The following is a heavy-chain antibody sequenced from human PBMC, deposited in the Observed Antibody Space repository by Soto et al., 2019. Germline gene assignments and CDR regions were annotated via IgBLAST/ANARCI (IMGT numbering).Heavy chain of an antibody. CDR1: GYTFTSYY. Sequence: ASVKVSCKASGYTFTSYYMHWVRQAPGQGLEWMGIINPSGGSTSYAQKFQGRVTMTRDTSTSTVYMELSSLRSEDTAVYYCARADLWFGELFRHYFDYWGQGTLVTVSS. V-gene: IGHV1-46*01. J-gene: IGHJ4*02. D-gene: IGHD3-10*01. CDR2: INPSGGST. CDR3: ARADLWFGELFRHYFDY.